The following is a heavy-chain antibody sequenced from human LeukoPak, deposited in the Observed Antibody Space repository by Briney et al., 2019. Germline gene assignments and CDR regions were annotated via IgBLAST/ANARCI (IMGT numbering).Heavy chain of an antibody. CDR1: GGSISSYY. CDR3: ARDLVVVPAAILSMDYYYYMDV. CDR2: IYTSGST. V-gene: IGHV4-4*07. Sequence: SETLSLTCTVSGGSISSYYWSWIRQPAGKGLEWIGRIYTSGSTNYNPSLKSRVTISVDTSKNQFSLKLSSVTAADTAVYYCARDLVVVPAAILSMDYYYYMDVWGKGTTVTVSS. D-gene: IGHD2-2*01. J-gene: IGHJ6*03.